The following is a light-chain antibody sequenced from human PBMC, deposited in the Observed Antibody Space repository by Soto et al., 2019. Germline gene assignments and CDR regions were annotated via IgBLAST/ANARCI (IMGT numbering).Light chain of an antibody. CDR3: CSFVDSDTVL. Sequence: QSVLTQPRSVSGSPGQSVTISCTGTSSDVGSYKYVSWYQHHPGKAPKLMIFDVHKRPSGVPDRFSGSNSGNAASLTISGLQPEDEADYFCCSFVDSDTVLFGGGTKVTVL. CDR1: SSDVGSYKY. J-gene: IGLJ3*02. V-gene: IGLV2-11*01. CDR2: DVH.